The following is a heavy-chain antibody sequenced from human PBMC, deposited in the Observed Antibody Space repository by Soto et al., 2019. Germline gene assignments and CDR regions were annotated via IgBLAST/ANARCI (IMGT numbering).Heavy chain of an antibody. D-gene: IGHD6-19*01. CDR2: IIPIFGTA. CDR3: ARDRGDLIAVAGYFDY. V-gene: IGHV1-69*13. CDR1: GGTFSSYA. Sequence: SVKVSWKASGGTFSSYAISWVRQAPGQGLEWMGGIIPIFGTANYAQKFQGRVTITADESTSTAYMELSSLRSEDTAVYYCARDRGDLIAVAGYFDYWGQGTLVTVSS. J-gene: IGHJ4*02.